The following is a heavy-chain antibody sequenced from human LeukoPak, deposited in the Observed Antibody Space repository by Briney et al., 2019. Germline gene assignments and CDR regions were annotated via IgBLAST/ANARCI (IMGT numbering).Heavy chain of an antibody. D-gene: IGHD3-10*01. CDR3: AREPATMVRGVLLGRSDP. CDR2: INPDSGGT. CDR1: GYTFTGYY. J-gene: IGHJ5*02. Sequence: ASVKVSCKASGYTFTGYYMHWVRQAPGQGLEWMGRINPDSGGTNYAQKFQGRVTMTRDTSISTAYMDLSRLRSDDTAVYYCAREPATMVRGVLLGRSDPWGQGTLVTVSS. V-gene: IGHV1-2*06.